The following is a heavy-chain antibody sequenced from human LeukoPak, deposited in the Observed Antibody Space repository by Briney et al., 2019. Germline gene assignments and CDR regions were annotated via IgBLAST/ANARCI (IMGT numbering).Heavy chain of an antibody. D-gene: IGHD4-17*01. CDR3: ARKHHYGDYGRFDY. V-gene: IGHV3-23*01. CDR1: GFTFSSYA. CDR2: LSYSGGST. Sequence: GGSLRLSCAASGFTFSSYAMSWVRQAPGKGLEWVSTLSYSGGSTYYADSVKGRFAISRDSSENTLYLQMNSLRDEDTAVYYCARKHHYGDYGRFDYWGQGTLVTVSS. J-gene: IGHJ4*02.